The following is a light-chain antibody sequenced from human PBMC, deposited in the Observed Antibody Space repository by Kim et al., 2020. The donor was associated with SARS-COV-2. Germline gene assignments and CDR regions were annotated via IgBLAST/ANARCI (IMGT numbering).Light chain of an antibody. Sequence: SITISCNGTSSDVGGYNYVSWYQQHPGKAPKLMIYDVSNRPSGVSNRFSGSKSGNTASLTISGLQAEDEADYYCSSYTSSSTDVVFGGVTQLSVL. J-gene: IGLJ2*01. CDR2: DVS. CDR3: SSYTSSSTDVV. CDR1: SSDVGGYNY. V-gene: IGLV2-14*03.